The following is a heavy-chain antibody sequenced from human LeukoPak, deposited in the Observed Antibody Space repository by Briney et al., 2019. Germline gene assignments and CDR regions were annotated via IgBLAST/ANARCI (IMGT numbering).Heavy chain of an antibody. CDR1: GYTFTSYD. J-gene: IGHJ6*03. CDR2: MNPNSGNT. Sequence: GASVKVSCKASGYTFTSYDINWVRQATGQGLEWMGWMNPNSGNTGYAQKFQGRVTMTRNTSISTAYMELSSLRSDDTAVYYCARGCRPYYYDSSGPTYYYYMDVWGKGTTVTVSS. V-gene: IGHV1-8*01. CDR3: ARGCRPYYYDSSGPTYYYYMDV. D-gene: IGHD3-22*01.